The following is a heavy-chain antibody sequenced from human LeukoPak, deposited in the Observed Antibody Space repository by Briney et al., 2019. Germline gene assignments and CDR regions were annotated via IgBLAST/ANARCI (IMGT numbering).Heavy chain of an antibody. V-gene: IGHV1-2*02. J-gene: IGHJ1*01. CDR2: INPNSGGT. CDR3: ARATRYYDILTGYYKIAEYFQH. Sequence: ASVKVSCKASGYTFTSYAMNWVRQAPGQGLEWMGWINPNSGGTNYAQKFQGRVTMTRDTSISTAYMELSRLRSDDTAAYYCARATRYYDILTGYYKIAEYFQHWGQGTLVTVSS. D-gene: IGHD3-9*01. CDR1: GYTFTSYA.